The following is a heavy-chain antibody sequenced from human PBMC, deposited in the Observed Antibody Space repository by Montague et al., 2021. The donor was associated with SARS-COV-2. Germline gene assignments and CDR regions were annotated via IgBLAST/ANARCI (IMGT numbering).Heavy chain of an antibody. D-gene: IGHD4-17*01. CDR2: IYWDDDK. J-gene: IGHJ6*02. V-gene: IGHV2-5*02. CDR3: AHHGVAYLYYGMGV. Sequence: PALVKPTQTLTLTCTFSGFSLSTSGVGVGWIRQPPGKALEWLALIYWDDDKRYSPSLKSRLTITKDTSKNQVVLTVTNMDPVDTATYYCAHHGVAYLYYGMGVWGQGTTVTVSS. CDR1: GFSLSTSGVG.